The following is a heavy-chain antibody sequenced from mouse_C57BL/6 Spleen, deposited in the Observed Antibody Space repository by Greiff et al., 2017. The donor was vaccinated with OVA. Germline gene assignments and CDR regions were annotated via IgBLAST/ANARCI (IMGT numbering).Heavy chain of an antibody. D-gene: IGHD3-2*02. CDR2: IDPSDSDT. V-gene: IGHV1-52*01. CDR3: ARDGGLRLRGCAMDY. CDR1: GYTFTSYW. Sequence: QVQLQQPGAELVRPGSSVKLSCKASGYTFTSYWMHWVKQRPIQGLEWIGNIDPSDSDTHYNQKFKNKATLTVDKASSTAYMQLSSLTSVDSAVYECARDGGLRLRGCAMDYWGQGTSVTVSS. J-gene: IGHJ4*01.